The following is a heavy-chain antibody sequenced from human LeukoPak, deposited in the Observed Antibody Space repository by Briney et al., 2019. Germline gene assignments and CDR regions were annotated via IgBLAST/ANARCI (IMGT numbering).Heavy chain of an antibody. Sequence: ASVTVSCKVSGYTLTKLSMHWVRQAPGKGLEWMGGIDPEDGETIYAQKFQGRATMTEDTSKDTAYMELSSLRSEDTAAYYCATDPVSNHDYGDTHAFDIWGQGTMVTVSS. D-gene: IGHD4-17*01. V-gene: IGHV1-24*01. J-gene: IGHJ3*02. CDR1: GYTLTKLS. CDR3: ATDPVSNHDYGDTHAFDI. CDR2: IDPEDGET.